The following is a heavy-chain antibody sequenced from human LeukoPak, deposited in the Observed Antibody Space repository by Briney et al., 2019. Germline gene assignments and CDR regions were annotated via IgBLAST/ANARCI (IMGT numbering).Heavy chain of an antibody. D-gene: IGHD3-10*01. Sequence: SETLSLTCTVSGGSISSYYWSWIRQPAGKGLEWIGRIYTSGSTNYNPSLKSRVTMSVDTSKNQFPLKLSSVTAADTAVYYCARDLHYYGSGIFDYWGQGTLVTVSS. CDR1: GGSISSYY. J-gene: IGHJ4*02. V-gene: IGHV4-4*07. CDR3: ARDLHYYGSGIFDY. CDR2: IYTSGST.